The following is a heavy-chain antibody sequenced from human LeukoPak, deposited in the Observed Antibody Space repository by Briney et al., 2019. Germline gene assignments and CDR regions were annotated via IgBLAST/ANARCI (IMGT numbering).Heavy chain of an antibody. J-gene: IGHJ5*02. CDR2: IRFDGNTK. CDR3: ATPGPWFDP. CDR1: GFTFSTYG. V-gene: IGHV3-30*02. Sequence: GGSLRLSCTASGFTFSTYGMRWVRQAPGKGLEWVAYIRFDGNTKYYADSVKGRFTISRDNSKNTLYLQMNSLRAEDTAVYYCATPGPWFDPWGQGTLVTVSS.